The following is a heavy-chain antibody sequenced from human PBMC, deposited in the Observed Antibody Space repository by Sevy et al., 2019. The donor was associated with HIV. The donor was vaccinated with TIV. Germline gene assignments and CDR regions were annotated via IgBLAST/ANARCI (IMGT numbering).Heavy chain of an antibody. J-gene: IGHJ4*02. CDR3: VRAVLEISTWRSDY. V-gene: IGHV3-21*01. D-gene: IGHD1-1*01. CDR2: ISSTSAYI. CDR1: GFTFSSYR. Sequence: GGSLRLSCAASGFTFSSYRMTWVRQAPGKGLEWVSCISSTSAYINYVDSVKGRFTISRDNAKNLLYLQMDSLRAEDTAVYYCVRAVLEISTWRSDYWGQGTLVTVSS.